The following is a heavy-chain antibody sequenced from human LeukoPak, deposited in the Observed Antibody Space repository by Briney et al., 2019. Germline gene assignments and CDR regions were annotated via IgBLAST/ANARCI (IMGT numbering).Heavy chain of an antibody. V-gene: IGHV5-51*01. Sequence: GASLQISCKGSGYRFTSYWIGWVRQMPGKGLEWMGIIYPGDSDTRYSPSFQGQVTISDDKSISTAYLQWSSLKASDTAMYYCARRYNWNDEGDAFDIWGQGTMVTVSS. CDR3: ARRYNWNDEGDAFDI. CDR1: GYRFTSYW. CDR2: IYPGDSDT. J-gene: IGHJ3*02. D-gene: IGHD1-20*01.